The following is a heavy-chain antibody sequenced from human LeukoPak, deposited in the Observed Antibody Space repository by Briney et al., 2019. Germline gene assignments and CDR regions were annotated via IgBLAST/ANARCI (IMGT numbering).Heavy chain of an antibody. Sequence: PGGSLRLSCAASGFTFSNYAVSWVRQAPGKGLEWVSSISGSGGSTYYTDSVKGRFTISRDNSKSKLYLQMNSLRAEDTAVYYCAKESSRRRLSEDYFDYWGQGTLVTVSS. J-gene: IGHJ4*02. CDR1: GFTFSNYA. V-gene: IGHV3-23*01. CDR3: AKESSRRRLSEDYFDY. CDR2: ISGSGGST. D-gene: IGHD3-16*02.